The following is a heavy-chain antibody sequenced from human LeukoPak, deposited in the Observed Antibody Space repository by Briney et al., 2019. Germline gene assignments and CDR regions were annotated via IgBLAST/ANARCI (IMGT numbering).Heavy chain of an antibody. D-gene: IGHD2-15*01. V-gene: IGHV1-69*13. J-gene: IGHJ2*01. CDR2: IIPIFGTA. Sequence: SVKVSCKASGGTFSSYAISWVRQAPGQGLEWMGGIIPIFGTANYAQKFQGRVTITADESTSTAYMELSSLRSEDTAVYYCAIPSARVSISDIVVVVAANVPRYFDLWGRGTLVTVSS. CDR1: GGTFSSYA. CDR3: AIPSARVSISDIVVVVAANVPRYFDL.